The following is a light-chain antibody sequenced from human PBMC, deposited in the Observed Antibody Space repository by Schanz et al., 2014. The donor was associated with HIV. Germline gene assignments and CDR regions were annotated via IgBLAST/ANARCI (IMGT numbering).Light chain of an antibody. Sequence: DIQMTQSPSSLSTSVGHRVTITCRASQGISTSLNWYQQKPGKAPKLLIYAASTLQRGVPSRFSGSGSGTQFTLTISSLQPEDFATYYCLQYNSYPWTFGQGTKVEIK. CDR3: LQYNSYPWT. V-gene: IGKV1-17*01. CDR1: QGISTS. CDR2: AAS. J-gene: IGKJ1*01.